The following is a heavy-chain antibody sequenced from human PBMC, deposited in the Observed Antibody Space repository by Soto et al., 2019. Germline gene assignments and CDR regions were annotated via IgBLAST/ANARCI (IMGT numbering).Heavy chain of an antibody. Sequence: SETLALTCAFYVGSFSGYYWSWIRQPPGKGLEWIGEINHSGSTNYNPSLKSRVTISVDTSKNQFSLKLSSVTAADTAVYYCARDRRIAVASYYYYYGMDVWGQGTTVTV. J-gene: IGHJ6*02. CDR2: INHSGST. CDR3: ARDRRIAVASYYYYYGMDV. CDR1: VGSFSGYY. D-gene: IGHD6-19*01. V-gene: IGHV4-34*01.